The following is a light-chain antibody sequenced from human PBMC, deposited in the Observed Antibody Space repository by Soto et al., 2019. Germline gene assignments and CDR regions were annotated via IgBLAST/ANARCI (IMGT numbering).Light chain of an antibody. J-gene: IGKJ1*01. CDR1: QTVSRN. CDR3: QQYKDWPHT. V-gene: IGKV3-15*01. CDR2: GAS. Sequence: EVVLTQSPGTLSLSPGERATVSCRASQTVSRNYLAWYQQKPGQAPRLLIYGASTRATGIPARFSGSGSGTEFTLTINSLQSEDFAVYYCQQYKDWPHTFGQGTKVDIK.